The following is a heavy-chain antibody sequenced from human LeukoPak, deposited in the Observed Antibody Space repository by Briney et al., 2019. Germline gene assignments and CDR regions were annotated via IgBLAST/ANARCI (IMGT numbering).Heavy chain of an antibody. V-gene: IGHV3-66*01. Sequence: GGSLRLSCAASGFTVSRNYMSWVRQAPGKGLEWVSVIYSGGSTYYADSVKGRFTISRDNSKNTLYLQMNSLRAEDTAVYYCATAEKGYSYGYLGYWGQGTLVTVSS. CDR1: GFTVSRNY. CDR3: ATAEKGYSYGYLGY. D-gene: IGHD5-18*01. CDR2: IYSGGST. J-gene: IGHJ4*02.